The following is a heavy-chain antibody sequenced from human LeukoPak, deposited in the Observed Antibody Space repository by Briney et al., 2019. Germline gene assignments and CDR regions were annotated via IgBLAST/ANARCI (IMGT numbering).Heavy chain of an antibody. CDR2: MNPNSGDT. CDR1: GYTFTGYF. D-gene: IGHD1-26*01. J-gene: IGHJ4*02. CDR3: ARRQYSGTYGLEY. V-gene: IGHV1-2*02. Sequence: GASVKVSCKASGYTFTGYFIHWVRQAPGQGLEWMGWMNPNSGDTNYAQKFQGRVTMTSDTSSSTAYMDLTRLTSDDTAVYYCARRQYSGTYGLEYWGQGTLVTVSS.